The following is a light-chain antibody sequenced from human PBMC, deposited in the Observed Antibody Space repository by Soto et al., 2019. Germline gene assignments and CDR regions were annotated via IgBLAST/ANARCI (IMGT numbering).Light chain of an antibody. CDR3: QTWGTGPAV. CDR2: LNSDGSH. V-gene: IGLV4-69*01. CDR1: SGHSSDA. J-gene: IGLJ7*01. Sequence: QSVLTQSPSASASLGASVKLTCTLSSGHSSDAIAWHQQQPEKGPRYLMKLNSDGSHSKGDGIPDRFSGSSSGAERYVTISGLQSEDEADYYCQTWGTGPAVFGGGTQLTVL.